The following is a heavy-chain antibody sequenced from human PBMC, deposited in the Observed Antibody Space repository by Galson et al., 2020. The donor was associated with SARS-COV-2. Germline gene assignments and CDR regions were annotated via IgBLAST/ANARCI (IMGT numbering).Heavy chain of an antibody. CDR3: ARDLIYYGMDV. CDR1: GFTVSSNY. Sequence: GGSLRLSCAASGFTVSSNYMSWVRQAPGKGLEWVSAIYSGGSTYYADSVKGRFTISRDNSKNTLYLQMNSLRAEDTAVYYCARDLIYYGMDVWGQGTTVTVSS. J-gene: IGHJ6*02. CDR2: IYSGGST. V-gene: IGHV3-53*01.